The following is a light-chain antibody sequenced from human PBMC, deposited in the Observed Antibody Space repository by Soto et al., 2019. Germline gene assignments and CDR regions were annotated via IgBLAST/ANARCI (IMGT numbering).Light chain of an antibody. J-gene: IGKJ1*01. CDR1: QSVSSN. CDR3: QQYGSSPVT. V-gene: IGKV3-20*01. CDR2: DAS. Sequence: EIVLTQSPATLSLSPGERATLSCRASQSVSSNLAWYQQKPGQAPRLLIYDASNRATGIPDRFSGSGSGTDFTLTISRLEPEDFAVYYCQQYGSSPVTFGQGTKVDIK.